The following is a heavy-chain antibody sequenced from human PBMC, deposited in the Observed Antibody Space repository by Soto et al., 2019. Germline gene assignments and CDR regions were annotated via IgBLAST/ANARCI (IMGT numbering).Heavy chain of an antibody. CDR3: AKVAGDYIDY. D-gene: IGHD6-13*01. CDR2: ISYDGSNK. CDR1: GFPFSNHW. Sequence: GGSLRLSCACSGFPFSNHWMHWVRQAPGKGLEWVAVISYDGSNKYYADSVKGRFTISRDNSKNTLYLQMNSLRAEDTAVYYCAKVAGDYIDYWGQGTLVTFS. J-gene: IGHJ4*02. V-gene: IGHV3-30*18.